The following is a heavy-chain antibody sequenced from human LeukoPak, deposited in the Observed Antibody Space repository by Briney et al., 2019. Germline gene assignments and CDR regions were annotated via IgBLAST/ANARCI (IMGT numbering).Heavy chain of an antibody. J-gene: IGHJ3*02. CDR1: GYILTELS. CDR2: FDPEDGET. D-gene: IGHD2-15*01. Sequence: ASVKVSCKVSGYILTELSMHWVRQAPGKGLEWMGGFDPEDGETIYAQKFQGRVTMTEDTSTDTAYMELSSLRSEDTAVYYCATPYCSGGSCYNHDAFDIWGQGTMVTVSS. CDR3: ATPYCSGGSCYNHDAFDI. V-gene: IGHV1-24*01.